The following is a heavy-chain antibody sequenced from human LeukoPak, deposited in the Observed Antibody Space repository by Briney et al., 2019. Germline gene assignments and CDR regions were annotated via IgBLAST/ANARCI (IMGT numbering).Heavy chain of an antibody. CDR1: GFTFSSYA. J-gene: IGHJ4*02. CDR3: ARGSVDIVATVFFDY. CDR2: ISGSGGST. D-gene: IGHD5-12*01. V-gene: IGHV3-23*01. Sequence: GGSLRLSCAASGFTFSSYAMSWVRQAPGKGLEWVSAISGSGGSTYYADSVKGRFTISRDNSKDTLYLQMNSLRAEDTAIYYCARGSVDIVATVFFDYWGQGSLVTVSS.